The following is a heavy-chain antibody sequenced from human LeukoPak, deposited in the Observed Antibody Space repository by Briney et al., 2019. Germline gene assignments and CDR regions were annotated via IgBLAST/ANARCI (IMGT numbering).Heavy chain of an antibody. V-gene: IGHV1-3*01. CDR1: GYTFTSYA. CDR3: ARDELLWFGELFFDY. J-gene: IGHJ4*02. CDR2: INAGNGNT. Sequence: ASVKVSCKASGYTFTSYAMHWVRQAPGQRLEWMGWINAGNGNTKYSQKFQGRVTITRDTSASTAYMELSSLRSEDTAVYYCARDELLWFGELFFDYWGQGTLVTVSS. D-gene: IGHD3-10*01.